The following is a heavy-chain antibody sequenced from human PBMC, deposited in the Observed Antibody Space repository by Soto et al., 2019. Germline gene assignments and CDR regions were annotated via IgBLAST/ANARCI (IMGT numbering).Heavy chain of an antibody. Sequence: GSLRLSCAASGFTFSSYWMHWVRQAPGEGLVWLSHISTDGSSTTYADFVKGRFTISRDNAKNTLYLQMNSLRAEDTALYYCSRDTFGEDDSWGQGTPVTVSS. J-gene: IGHJ5*01. CDR2: ISTDGSST. CDR3: SRDTFGEDDS. D-gene: IGHD3-3*01. CDR1: GFTFSSYW. V-gene: IGHV3-74*01.